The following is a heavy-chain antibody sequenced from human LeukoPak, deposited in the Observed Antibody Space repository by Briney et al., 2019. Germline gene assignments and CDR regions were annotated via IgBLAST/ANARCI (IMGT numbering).Heavy chain of an antibody. CDR1: GFTFSLYG. CDR3: AEDSRGANFFGDFDY. V-gene: IGHV3-33*06. Sequence: PGGSLRLSRAASGFTFSLYGMHWVRQAPGKGLEWVALISNDGSKTYYADSVKGRFTISRDNSKNTVYLQVSSLRADDTAVYYCAEDSRGANFFGDFDYWGQGTLVTVSS. J-gene: IGHJ4*02. D-gene: IGHD3-10*01. CDR2: ISNDGSKT.